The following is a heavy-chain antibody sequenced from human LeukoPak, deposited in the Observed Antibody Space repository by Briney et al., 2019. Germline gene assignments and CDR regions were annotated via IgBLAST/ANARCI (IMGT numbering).Heavy chain of an antibody. V-gene: IGHV3-7*01. CDR2: INEDGSEK. J-gene: IGHJ4*02. CDR1: GFTFSNYW. Sequence: GGSLRLSCAASGFTFSNYWMTWVRQAPGKGLEWVANINEDGSEKFYVDSVKGRFTISRDNTKKSVYLQMNSLIAEDTALYYCARDQEAAGDYWGQGTLVTVSS. CDR3: ARDQEAAGDY. D-gene: IGHD6-13*01.